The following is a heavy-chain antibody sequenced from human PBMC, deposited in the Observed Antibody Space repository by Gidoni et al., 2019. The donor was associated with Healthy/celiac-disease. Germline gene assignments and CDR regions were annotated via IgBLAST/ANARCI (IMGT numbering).Heavy chain of an antibody. D-gene: IGHD4-17*01. J-gene: IGHJ6*02. CDR3: ARAVTSGFDYYYYGMDV. Sequence: QVQLQESGPGLVKPSQTLSLTCTVSGGSISSGGYYWSWIRQHPGKGLEWIGYINYSGSTHYNPSLKSRVTISQDTTKNQFSLKLSSVTAADTAVYYCARAVTSGFDYYYYGMDVWGQGTTVTVSS. CDR1: GGSISSGGYY. CDR2: INYSGST. V-gene: IGHV4-31*03.